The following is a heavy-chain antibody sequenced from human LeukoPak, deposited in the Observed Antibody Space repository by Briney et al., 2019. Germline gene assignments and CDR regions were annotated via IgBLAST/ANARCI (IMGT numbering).Heavy chain of an antibody. D-gene: IGHD5-12*01. Sequence: GGSLRLSCAASGFSFSGYSMNWVRQAPGKGLEWVSYISSSGTTIYYGDSMKGRFTVSRDNAKNSLSLQMNSLRAEDTAVYYCARSRSGYHFDCWGQGTLVIVSS. CDR2: ISSSGTTI. J-gene: IGHJ4*02. CDR3: ARSRSGYHFDC. V-gene: IGHV3-48*01. CDR1: GFSFSGYS.